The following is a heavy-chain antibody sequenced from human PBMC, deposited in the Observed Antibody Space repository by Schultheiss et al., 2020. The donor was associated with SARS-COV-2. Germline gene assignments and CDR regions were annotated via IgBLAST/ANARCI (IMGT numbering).Heavy chain of an antibody. Sequence: GGSLRLSCAASGFTFSSYAMSWVRQAPGKGLEWVAVISYDGSNKYYADSVKGRFTISRDNSKNTLFLQINSLRAEDTAVYYCVKDRGSVATIMEGFDYWGQGTLVTVSS. D-gene: IGHD5-12*01. J-gene: IGHJ4*02. V-gene: IGHV3-30*18. CDR2: ISYDGSNK. CDR1: GFTFSSYA. CDR3: VKDRGSVATIMEGFDY.